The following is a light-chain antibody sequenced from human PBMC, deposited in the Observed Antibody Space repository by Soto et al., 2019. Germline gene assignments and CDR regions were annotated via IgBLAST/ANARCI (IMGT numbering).Light chain of an antibody. CDR3: SSYTPTSTWV. J-gene: IGLJ3*02. CDR2: DVT. Sequence: QSVLTQPASVSGSPGQSITISCTGTGSDVGGYNYVSWYQHHPGKAPKVLIYDVTSRPSGVSNRFSGSKSGNTASLTISGLQAEDEADYYCSSYTPTSTWVFGGGTKLTVL. V-gene: IGLV2-14*03. CDR1: GSDVGGYNY.